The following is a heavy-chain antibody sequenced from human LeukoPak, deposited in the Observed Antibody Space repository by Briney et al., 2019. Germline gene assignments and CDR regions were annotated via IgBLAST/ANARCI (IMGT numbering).Heavy chain of an antibody. D-gene: IGHD3-22*01. J-gene: IGHJ2*01. V-gene: IGHV4-38-2*02. Sequence: SETLSLTCTVSGYSISSGYYWGWIRQPPGKGLEWIGSIYHSGSTYYNPSLKSRVTISVDTSKNQFSLKLSSVTAADTAVYYCARPVPYYDSSGEYFDLWGRGTLVTVSS. CDR2: IYHSGST. CDR1: GYSISSGYY. CDR3: ARPVPYYDSSGEYFDL.